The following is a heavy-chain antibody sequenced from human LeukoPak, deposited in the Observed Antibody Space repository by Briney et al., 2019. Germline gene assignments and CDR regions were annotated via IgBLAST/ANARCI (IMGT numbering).Heavy chain of an antibody. CDR3: VKDRGYGDYEGNFDY. CDR2: ISSNGGST. V-gene: IGHV3-64D*06. J-gene: IGHJ4*02. Sequence: GGSLRLSCSASGFTFSSYAMHWVRQAPGKGLEYVSAISSNGGSTYYAVSVKGRFTISRDNSKNTLYLQMSSLRAEDTAVYYCVKDRGYGDYEGNFDYWGQGTLVTVSS. CDR1: GFTFSSYA. D-gene: IGHD4-17*01.